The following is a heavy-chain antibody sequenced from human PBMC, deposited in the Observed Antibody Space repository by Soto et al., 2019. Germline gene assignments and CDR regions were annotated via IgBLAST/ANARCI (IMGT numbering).Heavy chain of an antibody. CDR1: GFSFSTHY. V-gene: IGHV3-48*02. CDR3: ARDFKDGMAVATFDY. D-gene: IGHD2-15*01. J-gene: IGHJ4*02. CDR2: ISSSGSDI. Sequence: EVQLVESGGGLVQPGGSLRLSCAASGFSFSTHYMNWVRQAPGKGLEWVSCISSSGSDIYYTDSVKGRSTISRDNAKNSLYLQMNSLRDEDTAVYYCARDFKDGMAVATFDYWGQGALVTVSS.